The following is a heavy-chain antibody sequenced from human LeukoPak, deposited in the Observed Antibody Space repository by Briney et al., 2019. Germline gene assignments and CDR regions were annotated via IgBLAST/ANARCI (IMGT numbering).Heavy chain of an antibody. CDR2: MNPNSGNT. D-gene: IGHD6-6*01. CDR1: GYTFTSYD. J-gene: IGHJ3*02. Sequence: ASVKVSCKASGYTFTSYDINWVRQATGQGLEWMGWMNPNSGNTGYAQKFQGRVTITADKSTSTAYMELSCLRSEDTAVYYCARELDPPSADAFDIWGQGTMVTVSS. CDR3: ARELDPPSADAFDI. V-gene: IGHV1-8*03.